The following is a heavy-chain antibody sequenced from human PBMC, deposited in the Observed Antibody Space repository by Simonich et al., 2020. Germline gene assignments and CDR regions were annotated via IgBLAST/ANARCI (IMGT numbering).Heavy chain of an antibody. D-gene: IGHD2-2*01. CDR3: ARDPVVPAAIRNAFDI. CDR2: INPNSGGT. Sequence: QVQLVQSGAEVKKPGASVKVSCKASGYTFTGYYMHWVRQAPGQGLEWRGWINPNSGGTNYAQKFQGWVTMTRDTSISTAYMELSRLRSDDTAVYYCARDPVVPAAIRNAFDIWGQGTMVTVSS. CDR1: GYTFTGYY. J-gene: IGHJ3*02. V-gene: IGHV1-2*04.